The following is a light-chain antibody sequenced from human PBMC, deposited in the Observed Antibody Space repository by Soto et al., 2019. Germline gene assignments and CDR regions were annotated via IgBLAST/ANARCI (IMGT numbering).Light chain of an antibody. CDR1: QSVTSN. CDR2: GAS. J-gene: IGKJ1*01. V-gene: IGKV3-15*01. CDR3: QHYNSYSEA. Sequence: EVVMTQSPAILSVSPGERATLSCRASQSVTSNLAWYQQKPGQAPRLLIYGASTRATGIPARFSGSGSGTEFTLTISSLQPEDFAVYYCQHYNSYSEAFGQGTKVELK.